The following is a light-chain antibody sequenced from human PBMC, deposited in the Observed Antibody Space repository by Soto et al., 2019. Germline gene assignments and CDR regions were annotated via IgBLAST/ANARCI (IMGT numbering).Light chain of an antibody. V-gene: IGKV3-11*01. CDR3: QQRTDWLWT. CDR1: KSITSF. Sequence: EIVLTQSPATLSFSPGERATLSCRVSKSITSFLAWYQQKPGQAPSLLIYDGSNRATGIPARFIGSGYGTDFTLTISTLEPEDFAVYYCQQRTDWLWTFGQGTRVEIK. CDR2: DGS. J-gene: IGKJ1*01.